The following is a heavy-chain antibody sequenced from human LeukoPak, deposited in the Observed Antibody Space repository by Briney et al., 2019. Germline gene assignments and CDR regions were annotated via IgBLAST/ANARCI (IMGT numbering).Heavy chain of an antibody. CDR1: GFTFDDYG. CDR3: AREMGGDYDFWSGYYTRFDY. Sequence: GGSLRLSCAASGFTFDDYGMSWVRQAPGKGLEWVSGINWNGGSTGYADSVKGRFTISRDNAKNSLYLQMNSLRAEDTAVYYCAREMGGDYDFWSGYYTRFDYWGQGTLVTVSS. D-gene: IGHD3-3*01. V-gene: IGHV3-20*04. J-gene: IGHJ4*02. CDR2: INWNGGST.